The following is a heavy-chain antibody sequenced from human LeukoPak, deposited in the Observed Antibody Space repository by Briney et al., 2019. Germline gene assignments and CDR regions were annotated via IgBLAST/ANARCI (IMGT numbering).Heavy chain of an antibody. J-gene: IGHJ4*02. Sequence: SETLSLTCTVSGGSISSYYWSWIRQPAGKGLEWIGRIHTSGSTNYNPSLKSRVTMSVDTSKNQFSLKLSSVTAADTAVYYCARVRPTSSGWYYFDHWGQGTLVTVSS. CDR2: IHTSGST. V-gene: IGHV4-4*07. CDR1: GGSISSYY. CDR3: ARVRPTSSGWYYFDH. D-gene: IGHD6-19*01.